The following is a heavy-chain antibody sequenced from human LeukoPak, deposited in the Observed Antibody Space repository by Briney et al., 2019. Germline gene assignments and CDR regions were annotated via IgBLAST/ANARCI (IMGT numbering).Heavy chain of an antibody. CDR1: SGSISSHY. CDR2: IYYSGST. Sequence: SQTLSLTCTVSSGSISSHYWSWIRQPPGKGLEWIGYIYYSGSTDYNPSLKSRVTISVDTSKNQFSLKLSSVTAADTAVYYCARLAGGRFDYWGQGTLVTVSS. V-gene: IGHV4-59*11. CDR3: ARLAGGRFDY. J-gene: IGHJ4*02.